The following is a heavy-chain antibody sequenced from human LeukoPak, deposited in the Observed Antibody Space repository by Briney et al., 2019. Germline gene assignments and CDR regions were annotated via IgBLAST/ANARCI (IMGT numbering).Heavy chain of an antibody. Sequence: ASVKVSCKTSGYTFTDYAVQWVRQAPGQRLEWMGWINAGNGKTKYSQKFQDRVTITRDTSATTAYLDLNSLRSEDTAVYYCARGRWTFKVTNYYLEYWGQGNLVHVPS. CDR3: ARGRWTFKVTNYYLEY. V-gene: IGHV1-3*01. CDR2: INAGNGKT. CDR1: GYTFTDYA. J-gene: IGHJ4*02. D-gene: IGHD4-17*01.